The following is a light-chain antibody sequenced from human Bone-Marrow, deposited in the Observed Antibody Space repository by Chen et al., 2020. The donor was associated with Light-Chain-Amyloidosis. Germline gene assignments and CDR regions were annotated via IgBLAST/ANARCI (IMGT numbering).Light chain of an antibody. CDR3: QSADSSGTYEVI. J-gene: IGLJ2*01. V-gene: IGLV3-25*03. CDR1: DLPTKY. Sequence: SYELTQPPSVSVSPGQTARITCSGDDLPTKYAYWYQQKPGQAPVLVIHRDTERPSGISERFSVASSGTTAPLTIIGVQAEDEADYHCQSADSSGTYEVIFGGGTKLTVL. CDR2: RDT.